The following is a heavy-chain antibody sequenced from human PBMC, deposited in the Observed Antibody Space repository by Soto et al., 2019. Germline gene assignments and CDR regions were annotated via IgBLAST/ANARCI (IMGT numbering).Heavy chain of an antibody. D-gene: IGHD3-3*01. CDR1: GFTFSSYG. J-gene: IGHJ4*02. Sequence: GGYLRLSCAASGFTFSSYGMHWVRQAPGKGLEWVAVIWYDGSNKYYADSVKGRFTISRDNSKNTLYLQMNSLRAEDTAVYYCARDFWSGLYYFDYWGQGTLVTVSS. CDR2: IWYDGSNK. CDR3: ARDFWSGLYYFDY. V-gene: IGHV3-33*01.